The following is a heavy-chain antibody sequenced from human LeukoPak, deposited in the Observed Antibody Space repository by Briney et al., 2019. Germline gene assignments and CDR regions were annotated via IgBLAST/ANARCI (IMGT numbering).Heavy chain of an antibody. V-gene: IGHV3-48*03. D-gene: IGHD4-11*01. J-gene: IGHJ1*01. CDR1: GFTFSSYE. Sequence: PGGSLRLSCAASGFTFSSYEMNWVRQAPGKGLEWASYISSSGSTIYYADSVKGRFTISRDNTKNSLYLQMNSLRAEDTAVYYCARDRGVTTVTDAEYFQHWGQGTLVTVSS. CDR3: ARDRGVTTVTDAEYFQH. CDR2: ISSSGSTI.